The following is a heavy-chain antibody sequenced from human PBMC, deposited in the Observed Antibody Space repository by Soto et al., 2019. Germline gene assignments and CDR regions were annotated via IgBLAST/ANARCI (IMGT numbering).Heavy chain of an antibody. D-gene: IGHD2-2*01. CDR2: INPSGGST. V-gene: IGHV1-46*01. CDR1: GYTFTSYY. J-gene: IGHJ4*02. Sequence: QVQLVQSGAEVKKPGASVKVSCKASGYTFTSYYMHWVRQAPGQGLEWMGIINPSGGSTSYAQKFQGRVTMTRDTATSTVYMELSSLRSEDTAVYYCAREGSEYQLLLWGQGTLVTVSS. CDR3: AREGSEYQLLL.